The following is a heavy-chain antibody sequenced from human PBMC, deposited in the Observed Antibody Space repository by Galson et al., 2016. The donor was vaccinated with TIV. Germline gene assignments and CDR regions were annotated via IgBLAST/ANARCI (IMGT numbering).Heavy chain of an antibody. D-gene: IGHD2-2*01. Sequence: SVKVSCKASGYTFTSYGIHWMRQAPGQRPEWMGWINTATGYTKYSQTFQDRITITRDTSASTAYMELSSLRSEDTATYSCARLGYCSSMSCFQFDPWGQGTLVSVSS. CDR3: ARLGYCSSMSCFQFDP. CDR2: INTATGYT. CDR1: GYTFTSYG. V-gene: IGHV1-3*04. J-gene: IGHJ5*02.